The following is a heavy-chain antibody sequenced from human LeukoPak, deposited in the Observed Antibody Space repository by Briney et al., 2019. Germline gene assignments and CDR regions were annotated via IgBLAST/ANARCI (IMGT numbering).Heavy chain of an antibody. Sequence: PGGSLRLSCAASGFTFGNYEMNWVRQAPGKGLEGISYIIGSGDTIYYADSVRGRFTISRDNAKSSLYLKMSSLRADDTAVYYCARERTTIVSGTTIGAYWGQGTLVTVSS. CDR3: ARERTTIVSGTTIGAY. D-gene: IGHD2/OR15-2a*01. CDR1: GFTFGNYE. CDR2: IIGSGDTI. V-gene: IGHV3-48*03. J-gene: IGHJ4*02.